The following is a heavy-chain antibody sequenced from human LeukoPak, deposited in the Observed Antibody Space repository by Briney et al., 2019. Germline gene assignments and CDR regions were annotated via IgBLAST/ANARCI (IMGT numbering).Heavy chain of an antibody. D-gene: IGHD3-16*02. CDR2: MNPNSGNT. J-gene: IGHJ3*02. CDR3: ARGPFYDYVWGSYRYHDAFDI. Sequence: ASVKVSCKASGYTFTSYDINWVRQATGQGLEWMGWMNPNSGNTGYAQKFQGRVTMTRNTSISTAYMELSSLRSEDTAVYYCARGPFYDYVWGSYRYHDAFDIWGQGTMVTVSS. V-gene: IGHV1-8*01. CDR1: GYTFTSYD.